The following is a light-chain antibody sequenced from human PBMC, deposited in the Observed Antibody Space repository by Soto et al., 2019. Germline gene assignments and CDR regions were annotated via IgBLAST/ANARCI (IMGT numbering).Light chain of an antibody. CDR1: QSVSSY. Sequence: EIVLTQSPAILSLSPGERATLSCRASQSVSSYLAWYQQKPGQAPRLLIYDASNRATDIPARFSGSGSGTDFTLTISILEPEDFAVYYCQQRSNWPPTFGPGTKVDIK. J-gene: IGKJ3*01. V-gene: IGKV3-11*01. CDR2: DAS. CDR3: QQRSNWPPT.